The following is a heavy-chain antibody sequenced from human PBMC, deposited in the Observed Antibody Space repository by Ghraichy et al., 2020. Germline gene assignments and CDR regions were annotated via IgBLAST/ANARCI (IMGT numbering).Heavy chain of an antibody. CDR1: GYSISSGYY. V-gene: IGHV4-38-2*02. CDR2: IYHSGNT. D-gene: IGHD3-22*01. J-gene: IGHJ6*04. CDR3: ARAMVAVASRYYYGMDV. Sequence: SETLSLTCTVSGYSISSGYYWGWIRQPPGKGLEWIGSIYHSGNTNYNPSLKSRVTISVDTSKNQFSLNLSSVTAADTAVYYCARAMVAVASRYYYGMDVWGKGTTVTVSS.